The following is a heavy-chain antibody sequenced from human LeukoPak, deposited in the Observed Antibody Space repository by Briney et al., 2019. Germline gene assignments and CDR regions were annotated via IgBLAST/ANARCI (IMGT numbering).Heavy chain of an antibody. CDR2: INSDGINT. CDR3: ARDLGQYYDTSDNWFDP. V-gene: IGHV3-74*01. Sequence: GGSLRLSCAASGFTFSNYWMHWVRQAPGKGLVWVSRINSDGINTSYADSVKGRFTISRDNAKNTLKLQMNSLRAEDTAVYYCARDLGQYYDTSDNWFDPWGQGTLVTVSS. CDR1: GFTFSNYW. J-gene: IGHJ5*02. D-gene: IGHD3-22*01.